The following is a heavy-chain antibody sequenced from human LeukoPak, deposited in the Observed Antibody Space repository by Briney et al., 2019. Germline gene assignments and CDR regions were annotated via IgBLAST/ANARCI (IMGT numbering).Heavy chain of an antibody. Sequence: SGPTLVNPTQTLTLTCTFSGISLSTDGVGVGWIRQTPGKALEWLARIDWDDDKYYSTSLKTRLTISKDTSKNQVVLTMTNMDPVDTATYYCARVAAAGTYDAFDIWGQGTMVTVSS. V-gene: IGHV2-70*11. J-gene: IGHJ3*02. CDR1: GISLSTDGVG. CDR2: IDWDDDK. D-gene: IGHD6-13*01. CDR3: ARVAAAGTYDAFDI.